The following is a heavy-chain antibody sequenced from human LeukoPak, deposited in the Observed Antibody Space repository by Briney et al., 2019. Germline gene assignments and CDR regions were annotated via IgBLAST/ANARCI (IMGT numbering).Heavy chain of an antibody. CDR2: IYYSGST. V-gene: IGHV4-30-4*01. J-gene: IGHJ2*01. CDR3: ATSMPSGYSWYFDL. D-gene: IGHD3-22*01. Sequence: PSETLSLTCTVSGGSISSGDYYWSWIRQPPGKGLEWIGYIYYSGSTYYNPSLKSRVTISVDTSKNQFSLKLSSVTAADTAVYYCATSMPSGYSWYFDLWGRGTLVTVSS. CDR1: GGSISSGDYY.